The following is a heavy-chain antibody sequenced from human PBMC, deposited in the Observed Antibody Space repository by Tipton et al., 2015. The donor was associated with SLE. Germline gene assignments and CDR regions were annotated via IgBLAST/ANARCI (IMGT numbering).Heavy chain of an antibody. CDR2: IYSGGST. CDR3: ASQMVQGVIGY. D-gene: IGHD3-10*01. J-gene: IGHJ4*02. V-gene: IGHV3-66*04. Sequence: GSLRLSCAASGFTVSSNYMSWVRQAPGKGLEWVSVIYSGGSTYYADSVKGRFTISRDNSKNTLYLQMNSLRVEDTAVYYCASQMVQGVIGYWGQGTLVTVSS. CDR1: GFTVSSNY.